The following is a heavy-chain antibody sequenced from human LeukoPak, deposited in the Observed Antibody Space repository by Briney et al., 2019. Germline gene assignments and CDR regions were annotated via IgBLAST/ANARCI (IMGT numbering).Heavy chain of an antibody. Sequence: GGSLRLSCAASGFTFTSYWMHWVRQAPGKGLVWVSRINSYGTYTTYADSVKGRFTISRDNSKNTLYLQMSSLRDEDTAVYYCAKSYESGRGVPYGMDVWGQGTTVTVSS. V-gene: IGHV3-74*03. D-gene: IGHD3-10*01. CDR1: GFTFTSYW. CDR3: AKSYESGRGVPYGMDV. J-gene: IGHJ6*02. CDR2: INSYGTYT.